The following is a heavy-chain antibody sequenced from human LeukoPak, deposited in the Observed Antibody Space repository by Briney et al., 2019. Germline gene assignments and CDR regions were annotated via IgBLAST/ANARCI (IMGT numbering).Heavy chain of an antibody. CDR1: GFTFSSYE. CDR2: ISGSGGST. CDR3: AKDRDSGYEALDY. Sequence: GGSLRLSCAASGFTFSSYEMNWVRQAPGKGLEWVSVISGSGGSTYYADSVKGRFTISRDNLKNTLYLQMNSLRAEDTAVYYCAKDRDSGYEALDYWGQGTLVTVSS. V-gene: IGHV3-23*01. J-gene: IGHJ4*02. D-gene: IGHD5-12*01.